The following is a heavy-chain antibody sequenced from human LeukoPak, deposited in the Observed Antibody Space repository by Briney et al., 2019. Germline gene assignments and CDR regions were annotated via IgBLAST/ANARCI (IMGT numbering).Heavy chain of an antibody. CDR2: IWYDGSNK. CDR1: GFTFSSYG. CDR3: ARGPESLGFDP. J-gene: IGHJ5*02. D-gene: IGHD1-14*01. Sequence: GGSLRLSCAASGFTFSSYGMHWVRQAPGKGLEWVAVIWYDGSNKYYADSVKGRFTISRDNSKNTLYLQMNSLRAEDTAVYYCARGPESLGFDPWGQGTLVTVSS. V-gene: IGHV3-33*01.